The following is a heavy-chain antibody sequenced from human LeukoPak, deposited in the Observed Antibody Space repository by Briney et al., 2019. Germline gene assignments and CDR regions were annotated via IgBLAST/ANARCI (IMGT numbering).Heavy chain of an antibody. Sequence: GESLKISCKASSYNFANYWIGWVRQMPGKGLEWMGLIYPGGSQTIYSPSFQGQVTISVDWSTSTVYLQWNTLKASDTAMYYCARRDYTSVWFDPWGQGTLVTVPS. J-gene: IGHJ5*02. D-gene: IGHD4-11*01. CDR3: ARRDYTSVWFDP. CDR1: SYNFANYW. CDR2: IYPGGSQT. V-gene: IGHV5-51*01.